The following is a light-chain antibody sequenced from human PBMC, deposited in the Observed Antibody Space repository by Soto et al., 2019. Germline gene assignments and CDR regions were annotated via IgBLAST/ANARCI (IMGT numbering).Light chain of an antibody. CDR3: QQYNNSPYT. CDR1: QSVSSN. CDR2: RTS. V-gene: IGKV3-15*01. Sequence: EIVMTQSPATLSLSPGERATLSCRASQSVSSNLAWYRQKPGQAPTLLIYRTSTRATGIPYRFSGSGSVTEFTLTISSLQSEDFAFYYCQQYNNSPYTFGQGTKLEIK. J-gene: IGKJ2*01.